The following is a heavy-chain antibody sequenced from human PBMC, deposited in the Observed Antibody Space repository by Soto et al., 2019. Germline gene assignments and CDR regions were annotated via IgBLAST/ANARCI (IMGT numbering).Heavy chain of an antibody. CDR1: GFDVTTNC. V-gene: IGHV3-53*01. D-gene: IGHD1-1*01. Sequence: GGSLRLSCVGSGFDVTTNCMRRVRQAPGKGLECVSIVCTGGATHYADSVKGRFTISRDKSKNTVHLQMNNVRAEDTAVYYCVRDKRTISGIFPGYWGQGTQVTVSS. CDR2: VCTGGAT. CDR3: VRDKRTISGIFPGY. J-gene: IGHJ4*02.